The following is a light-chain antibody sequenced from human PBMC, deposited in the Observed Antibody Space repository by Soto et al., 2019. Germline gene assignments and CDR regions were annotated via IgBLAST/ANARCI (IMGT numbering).Light chain of an antibody. V-gene: IGLV4-60*03. CDR1: SGHSSYI. J-gene: IGLJ2*01. Sequence: QPVLTQSSSASASLGSSVKLTCTLSSGHSSYIIAWHQQQPGKAPRYLMKLEGSGSYNKGSGVPDRFSGSSSGADRYLTISILQSEDEADYYCETWDSKTQRVFGGGTKLTVL. CDR2: LEGSGSY. CDR3: ETWDSKTQRV.